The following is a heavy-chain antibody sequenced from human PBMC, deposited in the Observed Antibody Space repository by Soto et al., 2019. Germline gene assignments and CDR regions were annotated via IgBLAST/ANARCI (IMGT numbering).Heavy chain of an antibody. J-gene: IGHJ4*02. V-gene: IGHV4-59*04. D-gene: IGHD3-3*01. CDR1: GGSISSYY. Sequence: SETLSLTCTVSGGSISSYYWSWIRQPPGKGLEWIGYIYYSGSTYYNPSLKSRVTISVDTSKNQFSLKLSSVTAADTAVYYCASRRFLEWLLSDYFDYWGQGTLVTVSS. CDR2: IYYSGST. CDR3: ASRRFLEWLLSDYFDY.